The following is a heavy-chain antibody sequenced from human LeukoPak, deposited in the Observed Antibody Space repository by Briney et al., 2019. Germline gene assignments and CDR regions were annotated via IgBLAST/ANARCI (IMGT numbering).Heavy chain of an antibody. D-gene: IGHD5-18*01. J-gene: IGHJ4*02. CDR1: GFTFSSDG. Sequence: GGSLRLSCAASGFTFSSDGMKWGRQAPGKGLEWVSSISSSSSSIYYADSAKGRFTISRDNATNSLYLQMNSLRAEDTAVYYCARIKNRGYSPIEYWGQGTLVTVSS. CDR3: ARIKNRGYSPIEY. CDR2: ISSSSSSI. V-gene: IGHV3-21*01.